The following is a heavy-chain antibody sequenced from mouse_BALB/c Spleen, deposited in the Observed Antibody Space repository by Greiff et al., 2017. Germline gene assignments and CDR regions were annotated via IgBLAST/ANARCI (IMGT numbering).Heavy chain of an antibody. CDR3: ARHEVITTALYYFDY. CDR2: ISSGGSYT. V-gene: IGHV5-6*01. J-gene: IGHJ2*01. Sequence: EVQLQESGGDLVKPGGSLKLSCAASGFTFSSYGMSWVRQTPDKRLEWVATISSGGSYTYYPDSVKGRFTISRDNAKNTLYLQMSSLKSEDTAMYYCARHEVITTALYYFDYWGQGTTLAVSS. CDR1: GFTFSSYG. D-gene: IGHD1-2*01.